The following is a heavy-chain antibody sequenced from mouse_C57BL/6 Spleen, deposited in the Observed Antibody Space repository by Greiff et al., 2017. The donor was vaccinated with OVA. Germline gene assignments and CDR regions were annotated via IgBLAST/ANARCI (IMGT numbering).Heavy chain of an antibody. CDR3: ARALYGYDVRFAY. J-gene: IGHJ3*01. D-gene: IGHD2-2*01. V-gene: IGHV1-26*01. CDR2: INPNNGGT. CDR1: GYTFTVYY. Sequence: EVQLQQSGPELVKPGASVKISCKASGYTFTVYYMNWVKQSHGKSLEWIGDINPNNGGTSYNQKFKGKATLTVDKSSSTAYMELRSLTSEDSAVYYCARALYGYDVRFAYWGQGTLVTVSA.